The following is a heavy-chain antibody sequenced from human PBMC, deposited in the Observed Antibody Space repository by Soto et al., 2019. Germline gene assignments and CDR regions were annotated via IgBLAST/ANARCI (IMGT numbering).Heavy chain of an antibody. J-gene: IGHJ3*02. CDR3: ASIVYDYIWGSYQGNANDAFDI. CDR1: GVSFSGYY. Sequence: PSETLSLTCAVYGVSFSGYYWSWFRQPPGKGLKWIGEINHSGSTNYNPSLKSRVTISVDTSKNQFSLKLSSVTAADTAVYYCASIVYDYIWGSYQGNANDAFDIWGQGTMVTVSS. V-gene: IGHV4-34*01. D-gene: IGHD3-16*02. CDR2: INHSGST.